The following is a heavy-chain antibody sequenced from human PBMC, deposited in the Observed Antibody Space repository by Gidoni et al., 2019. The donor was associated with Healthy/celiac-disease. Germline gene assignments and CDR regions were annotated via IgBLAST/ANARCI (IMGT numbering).Heavy chain of an antibody. CDR2: IIPIFGTA. CDR3: AREELLPPYYYYYYMDV. V-gene: IGHV1-69*06. CDR1: GGTFSSYA. D-gene: IGHD2-15*01. J-gene: IGHJ6*03. Sequence: QVQLVQSGAEVKKPGSSVKVSCKASGGTFSSYAISWVRQAPGQGLEWMGGIIPIFGTANYAQKFQGRVTITADKSTSTAYMELSSLRSEDTAVYYCAREELLPPYYYYYYMDVWGKGTTVTVSS.